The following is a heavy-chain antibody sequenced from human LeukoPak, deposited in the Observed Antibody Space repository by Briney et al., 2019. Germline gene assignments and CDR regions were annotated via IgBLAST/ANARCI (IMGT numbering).Heavy chain of an antibody. CDR1: GGSISTYF. CDR2: VYFSGST. D-gene: IGHD3-22*01. CDR3: ARHKSSGSYPLDY. Sequence: SSETLSLTCTVSGGSISTYFWSWIRQPPGKRLKWIGHVYFSGSTNYNPSLESRVTISVDTSKNQFSLTLSSVTAADTAVYYCARHKSSGSYPLDYWGQGILVTVSS. J-gene: IGHJ4*02. V-gene: IGHV4-59*08.